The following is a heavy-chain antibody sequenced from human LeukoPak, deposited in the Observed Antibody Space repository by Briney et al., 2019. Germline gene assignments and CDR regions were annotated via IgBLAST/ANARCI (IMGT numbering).Heavy chain of an antibody. V-gene: IGHV1-24*01. D-gene: IGHD6-19*01. J-gene: IGHJ4*02. CDR1: GYTLTELS. Sequence: ASVKVSCKVSGYTLTELSMHWVRQAPGKGLEWMGGFDPEDGETIYAQKFQGRVTMTEDTSTDTAYMELSSLRPEDTAVFFCARGGPNRSGWTLDYWGQGTLVTVSS. CDR3: ARGGPNRSGWTLDY. CDR2: FDPEDGET.